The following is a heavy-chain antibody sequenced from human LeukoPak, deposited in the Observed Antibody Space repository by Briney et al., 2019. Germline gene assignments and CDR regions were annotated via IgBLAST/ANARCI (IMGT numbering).Heavy chain of an antibody. D-gene: IGHD6-19*01. Sequence: SETLSLTCTVSGGSISNYYWSWIRQPPGKGLEWIGYIYYSGSTNYNPSLKSRVTISEDTSKNQFSLNVRSVTAADTAVYYCAKTYSSGWYGNFDYWGQGTLVTVSS. V-gene: IGHV4-59*08. CDR2: IYYSGST. J-gene: IGHJ4*02. CDR1: GGSISNYY. CDR3: AKTYSSGWYGNFDY.